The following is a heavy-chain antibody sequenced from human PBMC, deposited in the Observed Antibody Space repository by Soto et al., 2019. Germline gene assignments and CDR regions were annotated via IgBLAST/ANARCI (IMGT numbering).Heavy chain of an antibody. V-gene: IGHV1-69*01. J-gene: IGHJ6*02. CDR2: IIPMFATT. D-gene: IGHD6-13*01. Sequence: QVQLVQSGAEVRQSGSSVKVSCKAAGGTFSDYALSWVRQAPGQGLEWMGGIIPMFATTNYAQKFQGRVTITADDSATTAHMELSSLKSEDTAVYYCARGRGIGFSSTWNIYWYYNMDVWGQGTTVTVSS. CDR1: GGTFSDYA. CDR3: ARGRGIGFSSTWNIYWYYNMDV.